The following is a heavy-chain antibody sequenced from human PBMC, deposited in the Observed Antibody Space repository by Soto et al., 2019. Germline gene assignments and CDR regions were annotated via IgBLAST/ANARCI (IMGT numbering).Heavy chain of an antibody. D-gene: IGHD2-21*02. CDR2: IIPVLGVT. CDR1: GDTFSSYT. V-gene: IGHV1-69*02. CDR3: ARRRYCGVDIYTQYYYGMDV. J-gene: IGHJ6*02. Sequence: QVQLVQSGPEVKKPGSSVRISCRSGGDTFSSYTVSWVRQTPGQGLEWMGRIIPVLGVTNYSRKFKGRMTITADKSKTTANRELSSVKSEDTVRYYCARRRYCGVDIYTQYYYGMDVWGQGTSGSVSS.